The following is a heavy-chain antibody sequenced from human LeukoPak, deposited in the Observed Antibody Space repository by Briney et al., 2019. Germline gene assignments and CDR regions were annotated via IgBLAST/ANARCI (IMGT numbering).Heavy chain of an antibody. D-gene: IGHD3-3*01. CDR2: IYYSGST. CDR3: ARDRYNFWSGYKYYYGMDV. CDR1: GGSISGYY. Sequence: PSETLSLTCTVSGGSISGYYWSWIRQPPGKGLEWIGIIYYSGSTDYNPSLKSRVTISVDTSKNQFSLKLSSVTAADTAMYYCARDRYNFWSGYKYYYGMDVWGQGTTVTVSS. J-gene: IGHJ6*02. V-gene: IGHV4-59*01.